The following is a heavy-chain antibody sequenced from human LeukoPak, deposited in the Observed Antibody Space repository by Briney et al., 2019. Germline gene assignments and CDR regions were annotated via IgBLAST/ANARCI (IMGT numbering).Heavy chain of an antibody. CDR1: GFTFNTYW. Sequence: GGSLRLSCAASGFTFNTYWMSWVRQAPGKGLEWVANIKQDGSEKYYVDSVKGRFTISRDNAKNSLYLQMSSLRAEDTAVYYCARESIAAEPSWFDPWGQGTLVTVSS. D-gene: IGHD6-13*01. CDR3: ARESIAAEPSWFDP. CDR2: IKQDGSEK. J-gene: IGHJ5*02. V-gene: IGHV3-7*01.